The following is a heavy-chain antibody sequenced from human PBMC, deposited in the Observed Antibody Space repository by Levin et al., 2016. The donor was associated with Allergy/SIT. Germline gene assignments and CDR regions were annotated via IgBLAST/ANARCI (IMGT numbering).Heavy chain of an antibody. D-gene: IGHD3-10*01. CDR2: INHSGST. CDR1: GGSFSGYY. CDR3: ARGRTGYYGSGSYLVY. Sequence: SETLSLTCAVYGGSFSGYYWSWIRQPPGKGLEWIGEINHSGSTNYNPSLKSRVTISVDTSKNQFSLKLSSVTAADTAVYYCARGRTGYYGSGSYLVYWGQGTLVTVSS. J-gene: IGHJ4*02. V-gene: IGHV4-34*01.